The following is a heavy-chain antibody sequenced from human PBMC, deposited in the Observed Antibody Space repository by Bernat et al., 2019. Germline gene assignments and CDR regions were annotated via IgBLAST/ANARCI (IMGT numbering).Heavy chain of an antibody. Sequence: EVQLVESGGGLVKPGGSLRLSCAASGFTFSSYSMNWVRQAPGKGLEWVSSISSSSSYIYYAVSVKGRFTISRDNAKNSLYLQMNSLRAEDTAVYYCAREGYSSSSMYYYYYGMDVWGQGTTVTVSS. D-gene: IGHD6-6*01. CDR3: AREGYSSSSMYYYYYGMDV. CDR1: GFTFSSYS. J-gene: IGHJ6*02. CDR2: ISSSSSYI. V-gene: IGHV3-21*01.